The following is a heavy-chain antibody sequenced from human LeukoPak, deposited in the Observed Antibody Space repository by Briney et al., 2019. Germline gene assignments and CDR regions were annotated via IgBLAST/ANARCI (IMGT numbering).Heavy chain of an antibody. J-gene: IGHJ4*02. CDR3: AREPVVTGNFDY. V-gene: IGHV3-48*03. CDR2: ISSSGSTI. CDR1: GFTFSSYE. Sequence: GGSLRLSCAASGFTFSSYEMNWVRQAPGKGLEWVSYISSSGSTIYYADSVKGRFTLSRDNAKNSLYLQMNSLRAEDTAVYYCAREPVVTGNFDYWGQGTLVTVSS. D-gene: IGHD4-23*01.